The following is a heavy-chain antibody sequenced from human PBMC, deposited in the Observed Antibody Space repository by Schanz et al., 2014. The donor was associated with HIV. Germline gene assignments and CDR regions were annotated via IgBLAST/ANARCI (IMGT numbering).Heavy chain of an antibody. D-gene: IGHD2-21*02. CDR2: IWYDGSNK. CDR3: ARESASCGGNCAFDL. Sequence: QVQLVESGGGVVQPGRSLRLSCAASGFTFSSYGMHWVRQAPGKGLEWVAVIWYDGSNKYYADSVKGRFTISRDNSKNTLYLEMNSLRANDTAVYFCARESASCGGNCAFDLWGQGALVIVSS. V-gene: IGHV3-33*01. CDR1: GFTFSSYG. J-gene: IGHJ4*02.